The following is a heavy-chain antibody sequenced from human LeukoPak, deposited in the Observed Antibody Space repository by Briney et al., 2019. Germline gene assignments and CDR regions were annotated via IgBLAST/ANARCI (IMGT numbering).Heavy chain of an antibody. V-gene: IGHV1-8*01. CDR3: VTNWGSRYYSDMDV. Sequence: ASVKVSCKASGYTLTSYDINWVRQAAGQGLEWMGWMTPNSGFSGYAHKFRGRVTMTGNTSISTAYMELSSLRSEDTAIYYCVTNWGSRYYSDMDVWGQGTTVTVSS. CDR2: MTPNSGFS. CDR1: GYTLTSYD. J-gene: IGHJ6*02. D-gene: IGHD7-27*01.